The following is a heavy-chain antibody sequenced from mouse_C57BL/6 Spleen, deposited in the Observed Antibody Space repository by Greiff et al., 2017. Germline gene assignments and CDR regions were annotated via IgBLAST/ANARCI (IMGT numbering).Heavy chain of an antibody. J-gene: IGHJ2*01. CDR3: ARNERDYYASYYFDY. Sequence: VQVVESGPGLVAPSQSLSITCTVSGFSLTSYAISWVRQPPGKGLEWLGVIWTGGGTNYNSALKSRLSISKDNSKSQVFLKMNSLQTDDTARYYCARNERDYYASYYFDYWGQGTTLTVSS. CDR1: GFSLTSYA. D-gene: IGHD1-1*01. V-gene: IGHV2-9-1*01. CDR2: IWTGGGT.